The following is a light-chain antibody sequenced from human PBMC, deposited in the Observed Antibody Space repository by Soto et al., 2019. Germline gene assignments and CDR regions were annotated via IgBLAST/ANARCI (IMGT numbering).Light chain of an antibody. CDR1: QSVSSN. CDR2: GAS. V-gene: IGKV3-15*01. J-gene: IGKJ2*01. CDR3: QQYNNWPLYT. Sequence: EIVMTQSPATLSVSPGERATPSCRASQSVSSNLAWYQQKPGQAPRLLIYGASTRASGIPARFSVSGSGTDFTPTISSLQSEDFAVYYCQQYNNWPLYTFGQGTKLEIK.